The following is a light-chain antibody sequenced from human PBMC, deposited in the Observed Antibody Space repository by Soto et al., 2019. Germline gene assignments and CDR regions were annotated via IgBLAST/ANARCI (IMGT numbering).Light chain of an antibody. CDR2: AAS. V-gene: IGKV1-27*01. J-gene: IGKJ4*01. CDR1: QAISNY. Sequence: DIQMTQSPSSLSASVGDRVTITCRASQAISNYLAWYQQKPGRVPKLLIYAASTLQSGVPSRFSGSGSGTDFTLTISSLQPEDVATYYCQKYYSALSLTFGGGTRVGIK. CDR3: QKYYSALSLT.